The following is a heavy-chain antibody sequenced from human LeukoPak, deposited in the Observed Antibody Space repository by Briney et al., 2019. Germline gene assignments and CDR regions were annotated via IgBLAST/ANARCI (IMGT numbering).Heavy chain of an antibody. CDR2: INHSGTT. D-gene: IGHD2-2*01. CDR1: GGFFRDYY. CDR3: ARGLRLPSRSSPAVPHV. Sequence: SETLSLTCAVYGGFFRDYYWNWIPQPPGKGLEGSGEINHSGTTNYNPSLKSRVTISVDTSKNQFSLRLSAVTAADTAVYHCARGLRLPSRSSPAVPHVWGKGTTVTVSA. V-gene: IGHV4-34*01. J-gene: IGHJ6*04.